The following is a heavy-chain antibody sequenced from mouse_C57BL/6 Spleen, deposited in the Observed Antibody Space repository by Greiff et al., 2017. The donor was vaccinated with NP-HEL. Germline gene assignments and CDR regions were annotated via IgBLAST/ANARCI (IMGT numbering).Heavy chain of an antibody. J-gene: IGHJ3*01. CDR2: ISSGGDYI. V-gene: IGHV5-9-1*02. Sequence: EVKLMESGEGLVKPGGSLKLSCAASGFTFSSYAMSWVRQTPEKRLEWVAYISSGGDYIYYADTVKGRFTISRDNARNTLYLQMSSLKSEDTAMYYCTRDDHYYGSSYWWFAYWGQEALVTVSA. CDR3: TRDDHYYGSSYWWFAY. CDR1: GFTFSSYA. D-gene: IGHD1-1*01.